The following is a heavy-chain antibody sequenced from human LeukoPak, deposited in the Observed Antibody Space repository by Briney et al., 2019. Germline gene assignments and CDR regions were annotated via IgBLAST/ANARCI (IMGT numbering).Heavy chain of an antibody. J-gene: IGHJ4*02. D-gene: IGHD3-16*01. CDR3: ARNWATDYHFDY. V-gene: IGHV4-38-2*01. CDR2: IYHSGSA. CDR1: TYSISNGYY. Sequence: PSETLSLTCVVSTYSISNGYYWGWIRQPPGKGLEWIGSIYHSGSAHYNPSLTSRVTISVDTSNNQFSLRLTSVTAADTAVYYCARNWATDYHFDYWGQGTLVTVSS.